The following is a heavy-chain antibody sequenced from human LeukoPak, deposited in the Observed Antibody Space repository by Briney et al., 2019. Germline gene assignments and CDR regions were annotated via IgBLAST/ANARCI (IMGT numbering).Heavy chain of an antibody. V-gene: IGHV3-21*01. CDR3: ARGPPQWLERGPFDY. Sequence: GGSLRLSCAASGFTFRSYSMNWIRQAPGKGLEWVSSISSSGTDIYDADSVKGRFTISRDNAKNSLYLQMNSLRAEDTAVYYCARGPPQWLERGPFDYWGQGTLVTVSS. D-gene: IGHD6-19*01. CDR2: ISSSGTDI. J-gene: IGHJ4*02. CDR1: GFTFRSYS.